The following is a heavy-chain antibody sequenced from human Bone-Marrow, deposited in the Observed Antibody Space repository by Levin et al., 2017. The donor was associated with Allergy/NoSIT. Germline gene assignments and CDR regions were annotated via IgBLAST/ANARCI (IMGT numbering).Heavy chain of an antibody. J-gene: IGHJ4*03. D-gene: IGHD3-16*01. V-gene: IGHV3-9*01. CDR1: GFTFEDYA. CDR3: VKDYIHDYVSVASRYLDH. CDR2: ISRNSGSI. Sequence: GGSLRLSCAASGFTFEDYAMHWVRQAPGKGLEGVSGISRNSGSIAYADSVRGRFRISRDNAKNYLYLQMNSLRTDDTAFYYCVKDYIHDYVSVASRYLDHWVHCSLVPVSS.